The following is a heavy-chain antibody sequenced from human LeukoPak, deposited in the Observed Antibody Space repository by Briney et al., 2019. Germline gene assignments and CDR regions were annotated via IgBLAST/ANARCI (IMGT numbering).Heavy chain of an antibody. CDR1: GGSMSPYY. Sequence: PSETLSLTCTGSGGSMSPYYWIWIRQPPGKGLEWIGYIYYSGNTRYNPSLKSRVTISVDTSQNHYFLNLSSVTAADTALYYCARMQHDNDDYGDGFDVWGQGTMVTVSS. CDR3: ARMQHDNDDYGDGFDV. CDR2: IYYSGNT. D-gene: IGHD4-17*01. V-gene: IGHV4-59*08. J-gene: IGHJ3*01.